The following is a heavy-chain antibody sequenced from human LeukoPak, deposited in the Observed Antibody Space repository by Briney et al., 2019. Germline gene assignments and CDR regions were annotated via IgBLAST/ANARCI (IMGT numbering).Heavy chain of an antibody. J-gene: IGHJ4*02. D-gene: IGHD3-9*01. CDR1: GFTFSSYA. V-gene: IGHV3-23*01. CDR2: ISGSGGST. CDR3: AKGTLRYFDWLSLDY. Sequence: PGGSLRLSCAASGFTFSSYAMSWVRQAPGKGLEWVSAISGSGGSTYYADSVKGRFTISGDNSKNTLYLQMNSLRAEGTAVYYCAKGTLRYFDWLSLDYWGQGTLVTVSS.